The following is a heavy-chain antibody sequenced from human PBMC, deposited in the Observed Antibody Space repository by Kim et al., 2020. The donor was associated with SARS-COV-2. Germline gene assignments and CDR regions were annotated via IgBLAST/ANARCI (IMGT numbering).Heavy chain of an antibody. CDR2: ISRSGSTI. Sequence: GGSLRLSCAAYGFTFSSYEMNWVRQAPGKGLEWVSYISRSGSTIYYADSVKGRFIISRDNAKNSLYLQMNSLRAEDTADYYCARAGYYGSGFSHDYWGQGTLVTVSS. D-gene: IGHD3-10*01. V-gene: IGHV3-48*03. CDR3: ARAGYYGSGFSHDY. J-gene: IGHJ4*02. CDR1: GFTFSSYE.